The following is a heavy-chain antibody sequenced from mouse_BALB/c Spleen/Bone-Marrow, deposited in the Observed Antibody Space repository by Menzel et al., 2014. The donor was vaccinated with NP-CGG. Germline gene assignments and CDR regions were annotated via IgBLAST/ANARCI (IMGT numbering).Heavy chain of an antibody. V-gene: IGHV1-80*01. CDR3: ARSNDYDPLAY. Sequence: VQLQQSGAELVRPGSSVKISCKGSGYAFSSYWMNWVKQRPGQGLEWIGQIYPGGGDTNNNGKFKGKATLTADKSSTTVYMQLSSLTSEDSAVYFCARSNDYDPLAYWGQGTLVTVSA. J-gene: IGHJ3*01. D-gene: IGHD2-4*01. CDR2: IYPGGGDT. CDR1: GYAFSSYW.